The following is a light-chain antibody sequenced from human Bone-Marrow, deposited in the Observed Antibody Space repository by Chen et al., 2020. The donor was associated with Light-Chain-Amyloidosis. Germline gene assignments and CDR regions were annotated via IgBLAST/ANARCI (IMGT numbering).Light chain of an antibody. CDR3: QSADSSGTSEVI. J-gene: IGLJ2*01. CDR2: RDN. Sequence: SYELTQPPSVSVSPGQTARLTCSGDDLPTKYAYWYQQKPGQAPVLVIHRDNERPSGISARFSGSSSGTTATLTISGVQAEDEADYHCQSADSSGTSEVIFGGGTKLTVL. CDR1: DLPTKY. V-gene: IGLV3-25*03.